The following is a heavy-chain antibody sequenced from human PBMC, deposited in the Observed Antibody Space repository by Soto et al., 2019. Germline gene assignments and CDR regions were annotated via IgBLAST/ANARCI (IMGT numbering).Heavy chain of an antibody. Sequence: QVQLVQSGAEVKKPGASVKVSCKASGYTFTSYDINWVRQATGQGLEWMGWMNPNSGNTGYAQKFQGRVTMTRNTSISTAYMELSSLRSEDTAVHYCARGLYCTNGVCYLGYYYYYMDVWGKGTTVTVSS. D-gene: IGHD2-8*01. CDR1: GYTFTSYD. CDR2: MNPNSGNT. CDR3: ARGLYCTNGVCYLGYYYYYMDV. V-gene: IGHV1-8*01. J-gene: IGHJ6*03.